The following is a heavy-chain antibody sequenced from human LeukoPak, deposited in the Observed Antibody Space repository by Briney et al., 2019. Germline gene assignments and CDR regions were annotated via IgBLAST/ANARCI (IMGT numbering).Heavy chain of an antibody. CDR3: ATAAAATNWYNWFDP. CDR1: GYTFTSYD. V-gene: IGHV1-8*01. Sequence: ASVEVSCKASGYTFTSYDINWVRQATGQGLEWMGWMNPNSGNTGYAQKFQGRVTMTRNTSISTAYMELSSLRSEDTAVYYCATAAAATNWYNWFDPWGQGTLVTVSS. J-gene: IGHJ5*02. CDR2: MNPNSGNT. D-gene: IGHD1-1*01.